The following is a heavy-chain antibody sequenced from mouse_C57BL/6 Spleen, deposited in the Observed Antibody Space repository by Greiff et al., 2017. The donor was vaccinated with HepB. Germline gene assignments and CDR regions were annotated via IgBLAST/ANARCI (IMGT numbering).Heavy chain of an antibody. V-gene: IGHV1-52*01. D-gene: IGHD2-4*01. Sequence: VQLQQPGAELVRPGSSVKLSCKASGYTFTSYWMHWVKQRPIQGLEWIGNIDPSDSETHYNQKFKDKATLTVDKSSSTAYMQLSSLTSEDSAVYDCARKGDYDYDGNYFDYWGQGTTLTVSS. J-gene: IGHJ2*01. CDR1: GYTFTSYW. CDR3: ARKGDYDYDGNYFDY. CDR2: IDPSDSET.